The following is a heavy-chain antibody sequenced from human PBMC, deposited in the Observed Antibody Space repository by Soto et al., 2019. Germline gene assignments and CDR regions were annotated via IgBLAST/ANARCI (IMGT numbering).Heavy chain of an antibody. CDR3: AAGTNYYYIVTDPSWFDP. D-gene: IGHD3-9*01. CDR2: IYYNGST. J-gene: IGHJ5*02. Sequence: SETLSLTCTVSGGSISLHYWSWIRQAPGKGLEWMGHIYYNGSTKYNPSLKSRATISIDTSRNQFSVKLSSVTAADTAVYYCAAGTNYYYIVTDPSWFDPWGPGSLVTVSS. CDR1: GGSISLHY. V-gene: IGHV4-59*08.